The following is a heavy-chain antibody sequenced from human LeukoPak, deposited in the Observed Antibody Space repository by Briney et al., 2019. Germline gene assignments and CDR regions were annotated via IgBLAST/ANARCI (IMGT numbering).Heavy chain of an antibody. Sequence: GASVKVSCRASGYTFTAYFMHWVRQAPGQGLEWMGIINPSGGSTTYAQKFQGRVTITADESTSTAYMELSSLRSEDTAVYYCARDVFQGGWFDPWGQGTLVAVSS. CDR2: INPSGGST. CDR3: ARDVFQGGWFDP. J-gene: IGHJ5*02. CDR1: GYTFTAYF. V-gene: IGHV1-46*01. D-gene: IGHD3-10*01.